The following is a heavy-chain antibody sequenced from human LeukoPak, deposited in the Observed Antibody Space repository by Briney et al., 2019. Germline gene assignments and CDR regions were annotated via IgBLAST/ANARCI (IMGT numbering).Heavy chain of an antibody. CDR1: GVSISSSSYY. Sequence: PSETLSLTCTVSGVSISSSSYYWSWIRQPAGKGLEWIGRIYTSGSTNYNPSLKSRVTISVDTSKNQFSLKLSSVTAADTAVYYCAREALWFGELSSSRVDYWGQGTLVTVSS. V-gene: IGHV4-61*02. CDR3: AREALWFGELSSSRVDY. D-gene: IGHD3-10*01. CDR2: IYTSGST. J-gene: IGHJ4*02.